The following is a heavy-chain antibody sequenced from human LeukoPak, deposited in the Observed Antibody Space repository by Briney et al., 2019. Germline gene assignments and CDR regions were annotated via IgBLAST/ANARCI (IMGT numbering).Heavy chain of an antibody. CDR1: GFTFSSYW. CDR2: IYTSGST. J-gene: IGHJ4*02. V-gene: IGHV4-4*08. Sequence: GSLRLSCAASGFTFSSYWMTWVRQAPGKGLEWIGRIYTSGSTNYNPSLKSRVTISVDTSKNQFSLKPSSVTAADTAVYYCARDYCSGGSCYDYWGQGTLVTVSS. CDR3: ARDYCSGGSCYDY. D-gene: IGHD2-15*01.